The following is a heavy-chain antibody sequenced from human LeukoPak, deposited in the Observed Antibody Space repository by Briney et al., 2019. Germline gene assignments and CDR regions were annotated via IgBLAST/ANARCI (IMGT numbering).Heavy chain of an antibody. CDR1: GGSFSGYY. V-gene: IGHV4-34*01. CDR2: INHRGST. CDR3: ARQGFYSSSWSQLLRRSWFDP. Sequence: SETLSLTCAVYGGSFSGYYWSWIRPPPGKGREWVGEINHRGSTNYNPSLKSRVTISVDTSKNQFSLKLSSVTAADTAVYYCARQGFYSSSWSQLLRRSWFDPWGQGTLVTVSS. D-gene: IGHD6-13*01. J-gene: IGHJ5*02.